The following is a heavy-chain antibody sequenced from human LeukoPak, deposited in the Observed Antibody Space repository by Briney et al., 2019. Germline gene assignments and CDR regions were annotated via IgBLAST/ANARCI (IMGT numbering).Heavy chain of an antibody. CDR3: ARVIAAANWFDP. Sequence: PSETLSLTCTVSGHSISSGYYWGWIRQPPGKGLEWIGSIYHSGSTYYNPSLKSRVTISVDTSKNQFSLKLSSVTAADTAVYYCARVIAAANWFDPWGQGTLVTVSS. D-gene: IGHD6-13*01. CDR1: GHSISSGYY. CDR2: IYHSGST. J-gene: IGHJ5*02. V-gene: IGHV4-38-2*02.